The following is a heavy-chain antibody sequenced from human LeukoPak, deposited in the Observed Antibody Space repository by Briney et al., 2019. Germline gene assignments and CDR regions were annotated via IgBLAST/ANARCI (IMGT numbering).Heavy chain of an antibody. Sequence: GESLKISRKGSGYSFTNYWIAWVRQMPGKGLEWMVIIYPCDSESRYSPSFQGQVTISADTPISTAYLEWSSLKAPDTAMYYCARYAPDSSGYYPNWFDPWGQGTLVTVSS. D-gene: IGHD3-22*01. V-gene: IGHV5-51*04. CDR2: IYPCDSES. CDR3: ARYAPDSSGYYPNWFDP. CDR1: GYSFTNYW. J-gene: IGHJ5*02.